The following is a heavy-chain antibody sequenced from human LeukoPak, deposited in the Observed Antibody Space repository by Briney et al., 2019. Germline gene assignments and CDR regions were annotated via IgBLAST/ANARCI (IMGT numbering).Heavy chain of an antibody. CDR1: GFTVSSNY. CDR3: ATKRGYSYGQDY. V-gene: IGHV3-53*01. J-gene: IGHJ4*02. Sequence: GGSLRLSFAGSGFTVSSNYMNGVRQAPGKGLEGVSVIYSGGNTYYADSVKGRFTISRDNSKNTVYLQMNSLRAEDTAVYYCATKRGYSYGQDYWGQGTLVTVSS. D-gene: IGHD5-18*01. CDR2: IYSGGNT.